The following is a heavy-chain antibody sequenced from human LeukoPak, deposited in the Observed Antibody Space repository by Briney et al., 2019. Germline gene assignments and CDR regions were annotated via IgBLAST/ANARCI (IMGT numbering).Heavy chain of an antibody. V-gene: IGHV3-30*03. CDR2: ISYDGSNK. CDR3: ARALSYCSGGSCYIDY. D-gene: IGHD2-15*01. Sequence: GGSLRLSCAASGFTFSSYGMHWVRQAPGKGLECVAVISYDGSNKYYADSVKGRFTISRDSFKNTLYLQMNSLRAEDTAVYYCARALSYCSGGSCYIDYWGQGTLVTVSS. CDR1: GFTFSSYG. J-gene: IGHJ4*02.